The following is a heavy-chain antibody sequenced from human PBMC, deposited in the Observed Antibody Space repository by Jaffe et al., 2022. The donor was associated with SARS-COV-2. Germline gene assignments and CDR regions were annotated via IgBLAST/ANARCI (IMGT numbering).Heavy chain of an antibody. D-gene: IGHD3-10*01. J-gene: IGHJ2*01. V-gene: IGHV4-59*01. CDR2: IYYSGST. CDR3: ARDRPTSNYYGSGRHLYWYFDL. Sequence: QVQLQESGPGLVKPSETLSLTCTVSGGSISSYYWSWIRQPPGKGLEWIGYIYYSGSTNYNPSLKSRVTISVDTSKNQFSLKLSSVTAADTAVYYCARDRPTSNYYGSGRHLYWYFDLWGRGTLVTVSS. CDR1: GGSISSYY.